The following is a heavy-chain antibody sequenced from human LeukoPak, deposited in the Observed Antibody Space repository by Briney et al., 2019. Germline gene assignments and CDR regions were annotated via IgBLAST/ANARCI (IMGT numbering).Heavy chain of an antibody. V-gene: IGHV4-34*01. Sequence: PSETLSHTPADHGGSFRGDYWSWIRQPPRKGLEWMGEINHSGSTNYNPSLKSRVAISVDTSKNQFSLKLSSVTAADTAVYYCARGSRLVRGVHNWFDPWGQGTLVTVSS. CDR1: GGSFRGDY. CDR2: INHSGST. D-gene: IGHD3-10*01. J-gene: IGHJ5*02. CDR3: ARGSRLVRGVHNWFDP.